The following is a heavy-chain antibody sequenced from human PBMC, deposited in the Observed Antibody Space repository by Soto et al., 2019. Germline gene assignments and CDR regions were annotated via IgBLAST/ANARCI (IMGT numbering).Heavy chain of an antibody. V-gene: IGHV3-21*01. CDR3: ARDLHHLGYCSGGSCYSGDYYYYYYMDV. CDR2: ISSSSSYI. J-gene: IGHJ6*03. Sequence: GGSLRLSCAASGFTFSSYSMNWVRQAPGKGLEWVSSISSSSSYIYYADSVKGRFTISRDNAKNSLYLQMNSLRAEDTAVYYCARDLHHLGYCSGGSCYSGDYYYYYYMDVWGKGTTVTVSS. D-gene: IGHD2-15*01. CDR1: GFTFSSYS.